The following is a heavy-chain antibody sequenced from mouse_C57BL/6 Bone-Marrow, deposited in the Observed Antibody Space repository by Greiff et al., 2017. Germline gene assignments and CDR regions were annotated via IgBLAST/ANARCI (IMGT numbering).Heavy chain of an antibody. CDR2: IDPSDSET. D-gene: IGHD1-1*01. CDR1: GYTFTSYW. Sequence: VQLQQPGAELVRPGSSVKLSCKASGYTFTSYWMHWVKQRPIQGLEWIGNIDPSDSETHYNQKFKDKATLTADKSSSTAYMQLSSLTYEDSAVYYCASPDYYGSSYWYFDVWGTGTTVTVSS. J-gene: IGHJ1*03. V-gene: IGHV1-52*01. CDR3: ASPDYYGSSYWYFDV.